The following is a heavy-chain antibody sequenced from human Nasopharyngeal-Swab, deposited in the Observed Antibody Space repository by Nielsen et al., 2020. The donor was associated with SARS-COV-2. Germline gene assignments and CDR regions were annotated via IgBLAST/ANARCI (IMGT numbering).Heavy chain of an antibody. CDR2: IIPIFGTA. Sequence: SVKVSCKASGYTFTSYGISWVRQAPGQGLEWMGGIIPIFGTANYAQKFQGRVTITADESTSTAYMELSSLRSEDTAVYYCAREKDFNWFDPWGQGTLVTVSS. J-gene: IGHJ5*02. CDR1: GYTFTSYG. D-gene: IGHD3/OR15-3a*01. V-gene: IGHV1-69*13. CDR3: AREKDFNWFDP.